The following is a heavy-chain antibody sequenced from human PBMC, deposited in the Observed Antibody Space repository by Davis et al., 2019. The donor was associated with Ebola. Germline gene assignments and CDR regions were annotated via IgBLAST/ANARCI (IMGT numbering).Heavy chain of an antibody. V-gene: IGHV4-39*01. J-gene: IGHJ4*02. Sequence: MPSETLSLTCTVSGGSISSSSYYWGWIRQPPGKGLEWIGEINHGGSTNYNPSLKSRVTMSVDTSKNQFSLKLTSVTAADTAVYFCARGNTIAAAGTGYYFDYWGQGTLVTVSS. D-gene: IGHD6-13*01. CDR2: INHGGST. CDR3: ARGNTIAAAGTGYYFDY. CDR1: GGSISSSSYY.